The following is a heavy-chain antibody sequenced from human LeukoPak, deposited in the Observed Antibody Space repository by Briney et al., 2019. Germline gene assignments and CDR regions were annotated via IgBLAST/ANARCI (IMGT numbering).Heavy chain of an antibody. J-gene: IGHJ6*03. CDR2: IDNSGST. CDR1: GGSISSTDYY. Sequence: SQTLSLTCTVSGGSISSTDYYWTWIRQPAGKGLEWIGHIDNSGSTNCNPSLKSRVTISVDTSKNQFSLNLTSVTAADTAVYYCARDCEFCDLLFYMNAWGKGTTVTVSS. D-gene: IGHD3-16*01. V-gene: IGHV4-61*09. CDR3: ARDCEFCDLLFYMNA.